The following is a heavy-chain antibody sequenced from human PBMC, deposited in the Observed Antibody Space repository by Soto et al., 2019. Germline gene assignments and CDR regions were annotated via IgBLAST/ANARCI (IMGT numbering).Heavy chain of an antibody. V-gene: IGHV1-46*01. D-gene: IGHD1-26*01. J-gene: IGHJ6*02. CDR3: AGDNPRPWEGAMDV. CDR1: GYTFTSYY. CDR2: INPSGGST. Sequence: QVQLVQSGAEVKKPGASVKVSCKASGYTFTSYYMHWVRQAPGQGLEWMGIINPSGGSTSYAQKFKGRVTMTGDTHTGTGYVELSSLRSEDTAVYYGAGDNPRPWEGAMDVLGQGSTVTVS.